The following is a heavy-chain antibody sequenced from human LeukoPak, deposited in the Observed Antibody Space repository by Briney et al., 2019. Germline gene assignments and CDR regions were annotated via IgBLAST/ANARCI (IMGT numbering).Heavy chain of an antibody. V-gene: IGHV1-46*01. CDR3: ARDFSSETYGDRSPHWYFDL. Sequence: ASVEVSCKASGYTFTSYDINWVRQAPGQGLEWMGIINPSGGSTSYAQKFQGRVTMTRDTSTSTVYMELSSLRSEDTAVYYCARDFSSETYGDRSPHWYFDLWGRGTLVTVSS. D-gene: IGHD4-17*01. CDR1: GYTFTSYD. J-gene: IGHJ2*01. CDR2: INPSGGST.